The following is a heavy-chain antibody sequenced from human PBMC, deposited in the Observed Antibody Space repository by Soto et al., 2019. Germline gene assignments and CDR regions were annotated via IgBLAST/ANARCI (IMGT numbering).Heavy chain of an antibody. V-gene: IGHV3-30*18. J-gene: IGHJ4*02. Sequence: GSLRLSCAASGFTFSTYGMHWVRQAPGKGLEWVALISYDGTNKYYADSVKGRFTISRDNSKTTLYLQMNSLGADDTAVYYCAKTTHSHPFPLDYWGQGTLVTVSS. D-gene: IGHD1-26*01. CDR3: AKTTHSHPFPLDY. CDR1: GFTFSTYG. CDR2: ISYDGTNK.